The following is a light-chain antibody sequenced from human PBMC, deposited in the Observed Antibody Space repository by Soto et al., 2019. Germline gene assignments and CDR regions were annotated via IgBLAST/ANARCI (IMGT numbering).Light chain of an antibody. CDR3: KQYSSYWT. Sequence: IQLTQSPSSLPASLGDRVTITCRTSQNVNRYLNWYQEKPGNAPKLLIYAASILQSGVQSRFSGSGSGTDFTLAIRSLPPEDFTTYYCKQYSSYWTCGQGTKVDIK. CDR2: AAS. J-gene: IGKJ1*01. V-gene: IGKV1-39*01. CDR1: QNVNRY.